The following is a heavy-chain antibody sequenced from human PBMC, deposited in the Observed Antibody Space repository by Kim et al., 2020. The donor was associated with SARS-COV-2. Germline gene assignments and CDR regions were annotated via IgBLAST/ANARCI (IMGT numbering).Heavy chain of an antibody. D-gene: IGHD1-1*01. Sequence: SETLSLTCTVSGGSISSSSYYWGWIRQPPGKGLEWIGSIYYSGSTYYNPSLKSRVTISVDTSKNQFSLKLSSVTAADTAVHYCARRLVQLERSFDYWGQGTLVTVSS. CDR2: IYYSGST. V-gene: IGHV4-39*01. CDR1: GGSISSSSYY. CDR3: ARRLVQLERSFDY. J-gene: IGHJ4*02.